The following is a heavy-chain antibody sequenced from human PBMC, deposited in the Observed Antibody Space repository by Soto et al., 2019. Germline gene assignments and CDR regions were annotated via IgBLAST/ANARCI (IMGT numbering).Heavy chain of an antibody. D-gene: IGHD1-26*01. J-gene: IGHJ4*02. V-gene: IGHV3-73*01. CDR2: IRSKAKNYAT. CDR1: GFTFSGSS. Sequence: EVKLVESGGGLVQPGGSVKLSCAASGFTFSGSSMHWVRQASGKGLEWVGRIRSKAKNYATTYSESLKGRFIISRDDSKNTTFLQMSSLRTEDTAVYYCAIEGAGFGQWGQGTLVTVSS. CDR3: AIEGAGFGQ.